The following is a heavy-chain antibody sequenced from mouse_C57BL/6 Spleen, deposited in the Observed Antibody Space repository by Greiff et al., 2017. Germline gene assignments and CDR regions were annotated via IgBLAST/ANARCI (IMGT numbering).Heavy chain of an antibody. D-gene: IGHD1-1*01. CDR2: IHPNSGST. J-gene: IGHJ2*01. Sequence: VQLQQSGAELVKPGASVKLSCKASGYTFTSYWMHWVKQRPGQGLEWIGMIHPNSGSTNYNEKFKSKATLTVDKSSSTAYMQLSSLTSEDSAVYYCASPNYYGSSGHDYWGQGTTLTVSS. CDR1: GYTFTSYW. V-gene: IGHV1-64*01. CDR3: ASPNYYGSSGHDY.